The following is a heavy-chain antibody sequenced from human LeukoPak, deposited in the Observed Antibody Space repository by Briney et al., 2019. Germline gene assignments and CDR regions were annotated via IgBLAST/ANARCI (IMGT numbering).Heavy chain of an antibody. Sequence: SQTLSLTCTVSGGSISGVDYYWSWIRQHPGKGLEWIGYIYYSGSTFYNPSLKSRVTISVDTSKNQFSLNLSSVTAADTAVYYCARDRDYYGSGSSGYFDYWGQGTLVTVSS. V-gene: IGHV4-31*03. D-gene: IGHD3-10*01. J-gene: IGHJ4*02. CDR2: IYYSGST. CDR3: ARDRDYYGSGSSGYFDY. CDR1: GGSISGVDYY.